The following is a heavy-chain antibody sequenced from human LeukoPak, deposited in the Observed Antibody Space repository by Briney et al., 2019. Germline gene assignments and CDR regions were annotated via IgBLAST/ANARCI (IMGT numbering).Heavy chain of an antibody. CDR1: GGSISPYY. J-gene: IGHJ4*02. Sequence: SETLSLTCTVSGGSISPYYWSWIRQPPGKGLEWIGYIYYSGSTNYNPSLKSRVTISVDTSKNQFSLKLSSVTAADTAVYYCARGKYYYGSGDLDYWGQGTLVTVSS. CDR2: IYYSGST. D-gene: IGHD3-10*01. V-gene: IGHV4-59*08. CDR3: ARGKYYYGSGDLDY.